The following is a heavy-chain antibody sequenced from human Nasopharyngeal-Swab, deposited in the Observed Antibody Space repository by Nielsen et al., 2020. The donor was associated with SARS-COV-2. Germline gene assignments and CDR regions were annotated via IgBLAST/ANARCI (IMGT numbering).Heavy chain of an antibody. CDR1: GFTFRSRS. CDR2: INGVSSAK. J-gene: IGHJ3*02. Sequence: GGSLRPSCVASGFTFRSRSMNWVRQAPGKGLEWVSYINGVSSAKYYVDSVKGRFTISRDNAKNSLYLQMNSLRVEDTAVYYCVRDGYTTGRNDAFDIWGQGTMVTVSS. V-gene: IGHV3-48*01. CDR3: VRDGYTTGRNDAFDI. D-gene: IGHD1-1*01.